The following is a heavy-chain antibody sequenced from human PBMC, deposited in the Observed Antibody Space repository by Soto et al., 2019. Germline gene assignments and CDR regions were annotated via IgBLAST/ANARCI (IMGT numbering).Heavy chain of an antibody. Sequence: QVQLVQSGAEVKKPGASVKVSCKASGYTFTSYAMHWVRQAPGQRLEWMGWINAGNGNTKYSQKFQGRVTITRDTSARRAYKELRSLRSEDTAVYYCARSRRGSGSYYHPPYYYYYMDVLGKGTTVAVSS. CDR3: ARSRRGSGSYYHPPYYYYYMDV. CDR1: GYTFTSYA. V-gene: IGHV1-3*01. D-gene: IGHD3-10*01. CDR2: INAGNGNT. J-gene: IGHJ6*03.